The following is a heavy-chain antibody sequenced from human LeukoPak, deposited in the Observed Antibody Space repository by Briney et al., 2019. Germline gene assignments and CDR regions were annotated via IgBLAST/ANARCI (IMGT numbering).Heavy chain of an antibody. J-gene: IGHJ6*02. CDR1: GDSVSSISVA. V-gene: IGHV6-1*01. CDR3: ALARSEYHYGMDV. Sequence: SQTLSLTCAVSGDSVSSISVAWNWIRQSPSRGLEWLGRTYYRSKWYNEYAVSVKGRININPDPSKNQFSLQLNSVTPEDTAVYYCALARSEYHYGMDVWGQGATVTVSS. CDR2: TYYRSKWYN.